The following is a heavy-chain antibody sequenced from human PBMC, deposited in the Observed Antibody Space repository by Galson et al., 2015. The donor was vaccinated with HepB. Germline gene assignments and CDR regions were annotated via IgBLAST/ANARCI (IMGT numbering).Heavy chain of an antibody. V-gene: IGHV3-7*01. J-gene: IGHJ4*02. CDR1: GSTYSTYW. Sequence: SLRLSCAASGSTYSTYWMSWVRQAPGKGLEWVANIKEDESVKYYADSVKGRFTISGDNAKKSLYLQMNSLRAEDTAVYYCARDFWSGYSSLFDYWGQGTLVTVSS. CDR2: IKEDESVK. D-gene: IGHD3-3*01. CDR3: ARDFWSGYSSLFDY.